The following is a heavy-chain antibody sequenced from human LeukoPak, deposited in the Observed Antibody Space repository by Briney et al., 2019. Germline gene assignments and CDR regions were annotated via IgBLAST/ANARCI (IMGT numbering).Heavy chain of an antibody. CDR3: AKVKYCSGGSCRQYYFDY. J-gene: IGHJ4*02. D-gene: IGHD2-15*01. Sequence: GGSLRLSCAASGFTFSSYAMSWVRQAPGKGLEWVSAISGSGGSTYYADFVKGRFTISRDNSKNTLYLQMNSLRAEDTAVYYCAKVKYCSGGSCRQYYFDYWGQGTLVTVSS. CDR2: ISGSGGST. V-gene: IGHV3-23*01. CDR1: GFTFSSYA.